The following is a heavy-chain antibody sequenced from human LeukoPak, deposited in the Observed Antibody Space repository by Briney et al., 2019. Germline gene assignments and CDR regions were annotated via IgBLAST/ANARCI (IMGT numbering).Heavy chain of an antibody. J-gene: IGHJ4*02. CDR3: ARDLYSYYGSFDY. CDR2: LYHSGNT. D-gene: IGHD4-11*01. V-gene: IGHV4-38-2*02. Sequence: WIRQPPGKGLEWIGTLYHSGNTYYKPSLKSRVTISVDTSKNQFSLTLTSVTAADTAVYYCARDLYSYYGSFDYWGQGTLVAVSS.